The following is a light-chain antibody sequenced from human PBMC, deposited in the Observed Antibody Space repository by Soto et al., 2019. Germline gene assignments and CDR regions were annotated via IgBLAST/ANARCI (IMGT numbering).Light chain of an antibody. J-gene: IGKJ3*01. V-gene: IGKV1-5*01. CDR1: QSVGRS. CDR2: GVS. Sequence: DIQMTQSPSTLSASVGDRVTITCRASQSVGRSLAWYQQQPGKAPKLLIYGVSTLESGVPSRFSGFGSGTEFTLSISRLEPEDFAVYYCQQYGSSSQTFGPGTKVDIK. CDR3: QQYGSSSQT.